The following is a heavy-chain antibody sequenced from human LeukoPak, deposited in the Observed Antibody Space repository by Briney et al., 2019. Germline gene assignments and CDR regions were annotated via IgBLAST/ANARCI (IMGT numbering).Heavy chain of an antibody. V-gene: IGHV3-74*01. J-gene: IGHJ3*01. CDR1: GFSFSSHW. CDR2: VNGPGDWT. Sequence: GGSLRLSCAASGFSFSSHWMHWVRQAPGEGLVWVSRVNGPGDWTHYADSVRGRFIISRDNAENTISLQMNNLRAEDTAVYFCAREVFEGQRQSDAFDVWGQGTMVTVSS. CDR3: AREVFEGQRQSDAFDV. D-gene: IGHD6-25*01.